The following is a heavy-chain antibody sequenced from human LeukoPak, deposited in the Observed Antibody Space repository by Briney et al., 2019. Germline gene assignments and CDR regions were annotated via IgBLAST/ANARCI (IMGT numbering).Heavy chain of an antibody. V-gene: IGHV3-7*01. CDR3: ARVEETLTTAAIIRKYYYYYYYMDV. CDR2: IKQDGSEK. D-gene: IGHD4-11*01. CDR1: GFTFIRYW. Sequence: GGSLRLSCAASGFTFIRYWMSWVRQAPGKGLEWVANIKQDGSEKYYVDSVKGRFTISRDNAKNSLYLQMNSLGAEDTAVYYCARVEETLTTAAIIRKYYYYYYYMDVWGKGTTVTVSS. J-gene: IGHJ6*03.